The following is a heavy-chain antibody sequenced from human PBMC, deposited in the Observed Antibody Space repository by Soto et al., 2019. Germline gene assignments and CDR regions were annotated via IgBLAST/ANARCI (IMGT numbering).Heavy chain of an antibody. J-gene: IGHJ4*02. V-gene: IGHV4-34*01. Sequence: SETLSLTCAVYGGSFSGYYWSWIRQPPGKGLEWIGEINHSGSTNYNPSLKSRVTISVDTSKNQFSLKLSSVTAADTAVYYCARGVAVAGRAALFDYWGQGTLVTVSS. CDR3: ARGVAVAGRAALFDY. D-gene: IGHD6-19*01. CDR2: INHSGST. CDR1: GGSFSGYY.